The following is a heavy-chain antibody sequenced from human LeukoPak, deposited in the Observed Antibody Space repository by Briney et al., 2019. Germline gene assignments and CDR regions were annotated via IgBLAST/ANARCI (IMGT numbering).Heavy chain of an antibody. J-gene: IGHJ4*02. CDR3: ARAPHDSSGYYYVSFDY. CDR2: ISGSGGST. CDR1: GFTFSSYA. D-gene: IGHD3-22*01. Sequence: GGSLGLSCAASGFTFSSYAMSWVRQAPGKGLEWVSAISGSGGSTYYADSVKGRFTISRDNSKNTLYLQMNSLRAEDTAVYYCARAPHDSSGYYYVSFDYWGQGTLVTVSS. V-gene: IGHV3-23*01.